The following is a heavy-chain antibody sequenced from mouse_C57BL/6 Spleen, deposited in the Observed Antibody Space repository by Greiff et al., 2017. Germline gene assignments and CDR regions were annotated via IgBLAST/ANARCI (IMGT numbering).Heavy chain of an antibody. D-gene: IGHD2-4*01. CDR2: ISDGGSST. CDR3: AREGYYDYDEEDFDY. V-gene: IGHV5-4*01. CDR1: GFTFSSYA. J-gene: IGHJ2*01. Sequence: EVQLVESGGGLVKPGGSLKLSCAASGFTFSSYAMSWVRQTPEKRLEWVATISDGGSSTYYPDNVKGRFTISRDNAKNNLYLQMSHLKSEDTAMYYCAREGYYDYDEEDFDYWGQGTTLTVSS.